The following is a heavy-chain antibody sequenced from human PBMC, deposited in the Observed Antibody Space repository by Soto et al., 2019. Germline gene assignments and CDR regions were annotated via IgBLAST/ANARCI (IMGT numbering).Heavy chain of an antibody. J-gene: IGHJ4*02. Sequence: ASVKVSCKASGYTFTSYAINWVRQAPAQGLEWMGMINPSGGSTNYAQKFQGRVTMTRDTSTSTVYMELSSLRSEDTAVYYCARRYSSRWHFDYWGQGTLVTVSS. CDR3: ARRYSSRWHFDY. CDR2: INPSGGST. V-gene: IGHV1-46*03. D-gene: IGHD6-13*01. CDR1: GYTFTSYA.